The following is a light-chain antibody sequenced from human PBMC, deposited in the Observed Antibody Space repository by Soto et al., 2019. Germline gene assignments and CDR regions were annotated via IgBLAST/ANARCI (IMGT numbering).Light chain of an antibody. CDR2: EVS. Sequence: QSALTQPASVSGSPGQSITISCTGTSSDFGAYDYVSWYQQHPGKAPKIIIYEVSNRPSGVSNRLSGSKSGNTSSLTISRLQAEEEADYYCSSYTTSSTVVFGGGTKLTVL. V-gene: IGLV2-14*01. J-gene: IGLJ2*01. CDR1: SSDFGAYDY. CDR3: SSYTTSSTVV.